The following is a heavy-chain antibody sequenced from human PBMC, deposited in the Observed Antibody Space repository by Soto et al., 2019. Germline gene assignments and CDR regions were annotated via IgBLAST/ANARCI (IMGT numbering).Heavy chain of an antibody. V-gene: IGHV3-20*04. D-gene: IGHD3-22*01. CDR3: AREMYYYDSSGYYYRDAFDI. CDR1: GFTFDDYG. J-gene: IGHJ3*02. Sequence: GGSLRLSCAASGFTFDDYGMSWVRQAPGKGLEWVSGINWNGGSTGYADSVKGRFTISRDNAKNSLYLQMNSLRAEDTALYYCAREMYYYDSSGYYYRDAFDIWGQGTMVTVSS. CDR2: INWNGGST.